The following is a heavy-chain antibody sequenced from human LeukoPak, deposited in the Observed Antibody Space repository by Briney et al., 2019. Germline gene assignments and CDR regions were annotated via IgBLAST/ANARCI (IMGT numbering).Heavy chain of an antibody. V-gene: IGHV4-61*01. CDR1: GGSISSGTYY. CDR2: IFYSGST. D-gene: IGHD3-3*01. J-gene: IGHJ5*02. CDR3: ARVFSYPLRAPFDP. Sequence: SETLSLTCTVSGGSISSGTYYWGWIRQPPGKGLEWIGYIFYSGSTNYNPSLKSRVTISVDTSKNQFSLKLSSVTAADTAVYYCARVFSYPLRAPFDPWGQGTLVTVSS.